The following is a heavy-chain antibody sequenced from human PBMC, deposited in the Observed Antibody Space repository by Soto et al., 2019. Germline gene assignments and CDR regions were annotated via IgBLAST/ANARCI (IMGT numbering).Heavy chain of an antibody. CDR2: IKSKAAGGTA. J-gene: IGHJ4*02. CDR3: SPGRAAGTY. CDR1: GLTFTDAW. Sequence: EVQLVESGGGLVTPGGSLRLSCAVSGLTFTDAWMNWMRQAPGKGPEWVGRIKSKAAGGTADYAAAVRDRFTMSRDDSKNMLYLQMNSLKTADTAVYYCSPGRAAGTYWGQGTLVTVSS. V-gene: IGHV3-15*07. D-gene: IGHD6-13*01.